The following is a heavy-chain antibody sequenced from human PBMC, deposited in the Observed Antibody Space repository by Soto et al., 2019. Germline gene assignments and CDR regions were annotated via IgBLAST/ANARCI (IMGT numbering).Heavy chain of an antibody. CDR1: GGTFSSYA. D-gene: IGHD5-18*01. CDR3: AVGEGYSYGTSYGMEV. CDR2: IIPIFGTA. J-gene: IGHJ6*02. Sequence: QVQLVQSGAEVKKPGSSVKVSCKASGGTFSSYAISWVRQAPGQGLEWMGGIIPIFGTANYAQKFQGRVTITEGEYTRPAYMEMSSLRSEDTAVYYCAVGEGYSYGTSYGMEVWGQGTTVTVSS. V-gene: IGHV1-69*01.